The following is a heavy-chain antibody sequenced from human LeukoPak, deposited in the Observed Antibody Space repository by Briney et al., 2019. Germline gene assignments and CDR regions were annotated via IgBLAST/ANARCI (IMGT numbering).Heavy chain of an antibody. Sequence: GGSLRLSCAASGFTFSDYWMHWVRQAPGKGLVWVSIINTDTRGTYYADSVKGRFTISRDNAKNTLYLQMNSLRAEDTAMYYCVRSDWFDNWGQGTLVTVSS. CDR3: VRSDWFDN. J-gene: IGHJ5*02. CDR2: INTDTRGT. CDR1: GFTFSDYW. V-gene: IGHV3-74*01.